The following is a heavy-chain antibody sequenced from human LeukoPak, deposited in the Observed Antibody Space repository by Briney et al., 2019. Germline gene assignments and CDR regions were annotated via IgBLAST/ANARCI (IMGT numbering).Heavy chain of an antibody. CDR1: GFTFSSYA. CDR3: AKALGIAAAKTAFDI. CDR2: ISGRDSTT. D-gene: IGHD6-13*01. V-gene: IGHV3-23*01. J-gene: IGHJ3*02. Sequence: GGSLRLSCAASGFTFSSYAMSWVRQAPGKGLEWVSGISGRDSTTYYADSVKGRFTISRENSKNTLYLQMNSLRAEDTAVYYCAKALGIAAAKTAFDIWGQGTMVTVSS.